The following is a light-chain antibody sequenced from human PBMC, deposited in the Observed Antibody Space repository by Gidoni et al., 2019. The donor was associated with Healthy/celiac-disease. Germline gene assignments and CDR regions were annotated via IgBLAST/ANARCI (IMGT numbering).Light chain of an antibody. CDR3: QQYGSSPGT. CDR2: GAS. V-gene: IGKV3-20*01. CDR1: QSVSSSY. Sequence: EIVLTQSPGTLSLSPGERATLSCRASQSVSSSYLARYQQKPGQAPRLLIYGASSRATGIPDRFSGSGSGTDFTLTISRLEPEDFAVYYCQQYGSSPGTFXQXTKVEIK. J-gene: IGKJ1*01.